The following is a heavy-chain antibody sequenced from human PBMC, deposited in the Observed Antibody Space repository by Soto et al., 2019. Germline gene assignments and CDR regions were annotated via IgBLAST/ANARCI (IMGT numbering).Heavy chain of an antibody. Sequence: QVQLQESGPGLVKPSETLSLTCTVSGGSISSYYWSWIRQPAGTGLEWIGRIYTSGSTNYNPSLKSRVTMSVDTSKNQFSLKLSSVTAADTAVYYCAVVGYYGSGSYYNVDWGQGTLVTVSS. CDR1: GGSISSYY. CDR2: IYTSGST. J-gene: IGHJ4*02. D-gene: IGHD3-10*01. V-gene: IGHV4-4*07. CDR3: AVVGYYGSGSYYNVD.